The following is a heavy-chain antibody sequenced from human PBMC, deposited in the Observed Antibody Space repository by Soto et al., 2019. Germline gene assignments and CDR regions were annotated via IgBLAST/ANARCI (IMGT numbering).Heavy chain of an antibody. J-gene: IGHJ6*02. V-gene: IGHV3-48*02. CDR1: GFTFSSYS. CDR3: ARDRYYSNYNYYYGMDV. Sequence: SCAASGFTFSSYSMNWVRQAPGKGLEWVSYISSSSSTIYYADSVKGRFTISRDNAKNSLYLQMNSLRDEDTAVYYCARDRYYSNYNYYYGMDVWGQGTTVTVSS. D-gene: IGHD4-4*01. CDR2: ISSSSSTI.